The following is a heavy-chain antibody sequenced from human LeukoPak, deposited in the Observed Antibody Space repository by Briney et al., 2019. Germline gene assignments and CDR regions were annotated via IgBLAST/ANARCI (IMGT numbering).Heavy chain of an antibody. CDR3: ARDREMATIYYWYFDL. Sequence: GGSLRLSCAASGFTFSSYGMHWVRQAPGKGLEWVAVISYDGSNKYYADSVKGRFTISRDNSKNTLYLQMNSLRAEDTAVYYCARDREMATIYYWYFDLWGRGTLVTVSS. CDR1: GFTFSSYG. D-gene: IGHD5-24*01. V-gene: IGHV3-30*03. CDR2: ISYDGSNK. J-gene: IGHJ2*01.